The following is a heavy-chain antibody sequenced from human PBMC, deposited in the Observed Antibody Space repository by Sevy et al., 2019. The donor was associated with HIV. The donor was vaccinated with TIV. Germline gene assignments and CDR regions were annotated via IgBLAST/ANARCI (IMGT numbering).Heavy chain of an antibody. V-gene: IGHV4-39*01. CDR2: IFYSGRR. CDR3: ARHEAYDFWDDTIRENYYYGIDV. D-gene: IGHD3-3*01. CDR1: GASITTNTYY. J-gene: IGHJ6*02. Sequence: SETLSLTCSVSGASITTNTYYWGWNRQAPGKGLEWIRRIFYSGRRDYNPSLKGRVTISVDTSKNQFSLKLRSVTAADTSVYYCARHEAYDFWDDTIRENYYYGIDVWGQGTTVTVSS.